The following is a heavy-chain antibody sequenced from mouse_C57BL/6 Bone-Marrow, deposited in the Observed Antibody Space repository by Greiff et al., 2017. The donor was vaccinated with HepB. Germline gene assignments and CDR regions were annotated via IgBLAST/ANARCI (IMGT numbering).Heavy chain of an antibody. V-gene: IGHV1-82*01. Sequence: QVQLKQSGPELVKPGASVKISCKASGYAFSSSWMNWVKQRPGKGLEWIGRIYPGDGDTNYNGKFKGKAKLTADKSSSTAYLQLSSLTSEASAVYFCAPRPYYYGSSYWYFDVWGTGTTVTVSS. CDR2: IYPGDGDT. D-gene: IGHD1-1*01. J-gene: IGHJ1*03. CDR1: GYAFSSSW. CDR3: APRPYYYGSSYWYFDV.